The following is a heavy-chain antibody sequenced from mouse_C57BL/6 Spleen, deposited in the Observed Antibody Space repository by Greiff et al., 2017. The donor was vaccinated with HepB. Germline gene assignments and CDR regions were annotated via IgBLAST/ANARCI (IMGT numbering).Heavy chain of an antibody. J-gene: IGHJ1*03. Sequence: QVQLQQPGAELVKPGASVKLSCKASGYTFTSYWMHWVKQRPGQGLEWIGMIHPNSGSTNYNEKFKSKATLTVDKSSSTAYMQLSSLTSEDSAVYYCARSPITTVGPFDVWGTGTTVTVSS. V-gene: IGHV1-64*01. CDR3: ARSPITTVGPFDV. CDR1: GYTFTSYW. D-gene: IGHD1-1*01. CDR2: IHPNSGST.